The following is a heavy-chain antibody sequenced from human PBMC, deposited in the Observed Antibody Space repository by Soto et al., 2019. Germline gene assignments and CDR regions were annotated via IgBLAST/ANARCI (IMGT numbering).Heavy chain of an antibody. D-gene: IGHD1-1*01. CDR1: GYAFTTYG. J-gene: IGHJ4*02. CDR2: ISAHNGNT. CDR3: ARGRYGDY. Sequence: QVHLVQSGAEVKKPGASVKVSCQASGYAFTTYGITWVRQAPGQGLEWMGWISAHNGNTNYAQKRQGRVTVTRDTSTSTAYMALRSLRSDDTSVYYCARGRYGDYWGQGALVTVSS. V-gene: IGHV1-18*01.